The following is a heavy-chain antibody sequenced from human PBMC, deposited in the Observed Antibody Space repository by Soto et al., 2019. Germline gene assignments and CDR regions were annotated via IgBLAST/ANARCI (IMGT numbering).Heavy chain of an antibody. CDR2: IDYNGVT. V-gene: IGHV4-39*01. Sequence: LSLTCTVSGGSIYRSGYYWGWIRQPPGRGLEWIGNIDYNGVTYSNPSLKSRVTISRDTSKNQFSLKLTSVTAADTALYYCGKVLVGATGRTDSDSWGPGTLVTSPQ. CDR1: GGSIYRSGYY. D-gene: IGHD2-15*01. J-gene: IGHJ4*02. CDR3: GKVLVGATGRTDSDS.